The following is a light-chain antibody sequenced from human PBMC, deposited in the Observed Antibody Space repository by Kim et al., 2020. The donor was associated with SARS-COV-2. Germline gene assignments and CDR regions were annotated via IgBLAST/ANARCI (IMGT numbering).Light chain of an antibody. CDR1: QSVRSSY. Sequence: WSPGERATLSGRASQSVRSSYLAWYQQKPGQAPRLRIYGASSRATGIPDRFSGSGSGTDFTLTISRLEPEDLAVYYCQQYGSSRYTFGQGTKLEI. J-gene: IGKJ2*01. V-gene: IGKV3-20*01. CDR2: GAS. CDR3: QQYGSSRYT.